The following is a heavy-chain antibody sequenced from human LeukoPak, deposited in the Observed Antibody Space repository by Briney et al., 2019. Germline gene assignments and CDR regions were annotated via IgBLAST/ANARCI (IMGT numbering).Heavy chain of an antibody. J-gene: IGHJ6*02. CDR1: GGSISSISSNNYH. V-gene: IGHV4-39*02. Sequence: SQTLSLTCIVSGGSISSISSNNYHWGWIRQPPGKGLEWIGSIYYSGSTYYNPSLKSRVTISVDTSKNQFSLKLSSVTAADTALYYCAREMGVVTAHGIDVWGQGTTVTVSS. CDR3: AREMGVVTAHGIDV. D-gene: IGHD4-23*01. CDR2: IYYSGST.